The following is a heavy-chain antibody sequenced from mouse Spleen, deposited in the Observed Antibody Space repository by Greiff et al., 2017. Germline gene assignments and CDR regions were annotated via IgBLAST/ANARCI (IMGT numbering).Heavy chain of an antibody. V-gene: IGHV5-9-3*01. Sequence: EVHLVESGGGLVKPGGSLKLSCAASGFTFSSYAMSWVRQTPEKRLEWVATISSGGSYTYYPDSVKGRFTISRDNAKNTLYLQMSSLRSEDTAMYYCARLGVRRTWFAYWGQGTLVTVSA. CDR2: ISSGGSYT. CDR3: ARLGVRRTWFAY. CDR1: GFTFSSYA. J-gene: IGHJ3*01. D-gene: IGHD2-14*01.